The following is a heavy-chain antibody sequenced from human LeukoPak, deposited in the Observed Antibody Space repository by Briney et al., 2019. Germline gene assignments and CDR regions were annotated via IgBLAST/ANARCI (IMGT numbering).Heavy chain of an antibody. CDR1: GGTYTSYA. V-gene: IGHV1-69*10. CDR3: ARSAYYYDSSGYGATFDY. J-gene: IGHJ4*02. CDR2: IIPILGIA. D-gene: IGHD3-22*01. Sequence: SVKVSDKASGGTYTSYAISWGRQAPGQGREWRGGIIPILGIANNAQKFQRRVTITADNSTSTPYMELSSLRSEDTAVYYCARSAYYYDSSGYGATFDYWGQGTLLTVSS.